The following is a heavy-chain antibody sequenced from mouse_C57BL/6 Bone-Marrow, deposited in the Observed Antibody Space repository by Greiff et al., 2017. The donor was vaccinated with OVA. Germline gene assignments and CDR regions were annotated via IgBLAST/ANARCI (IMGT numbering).Heavy chain of an antibody. CDR1: GFTFSSYA. D-gene: IGHD1-1*01. V-gene: IGHV5-4*01. Sequence: DVMLVESGGGLVKPGGSLKLSCAASGFTFSSYAMSWVRQTPEKRLEWVATISDGGSYTYYPDNVKGRFTISRDNAKNNLYLQMSHLKSEDTAMYYCARDPHYYGSSYDFDYWGQGTTLTVSS. CDR3: ARDPHYYGSSYDFDY. CDR2: ISDGGSYT. J-gene: IGHJ2*01.